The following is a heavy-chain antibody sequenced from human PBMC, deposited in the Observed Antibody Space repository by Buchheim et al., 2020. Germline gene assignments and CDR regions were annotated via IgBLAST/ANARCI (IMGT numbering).Heavy chain of an antibody. V-gene: IGHV3-30*04. Sequence: QVQLVESGGGVVQPGRSLRLSCAASGFTFSSYAMHWVRQAPGKGLEWVAVISYDGSNKYYADSVKGRFTISRDNSKNTLYLQMNSLRAEDTAVYYCARRGSGWFLDYWGQGTL. D-gene: IGHD6-19*01. CDR1: GFTFSSYA. J-gene: IGHJ4*02. CDR2: ISYDGSNK. CDR3: ARRGSGWFLDY.